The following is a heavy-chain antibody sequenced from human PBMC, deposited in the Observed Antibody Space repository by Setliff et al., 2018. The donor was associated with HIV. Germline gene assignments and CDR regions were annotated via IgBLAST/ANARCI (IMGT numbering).Heavy chain of an antibody. D-gene: IGHD6-19*01. V-gene: IGHV1-46*01. Sequence: ASVKVSCKASGYTFTSYYMHWVRQAPGQGLEWMGIINPSGGSTSYAQKFQGRVTMTRDTSTSTVYMELSSLRSEDTAVYYCTTAGSGWYLGYWGQGTLVTVSS. J-gene: IGHJ4*02. CDR3: TTAGSGWYLGY. CDR2: INPSGGST. CDR1: GYTFTSYY.